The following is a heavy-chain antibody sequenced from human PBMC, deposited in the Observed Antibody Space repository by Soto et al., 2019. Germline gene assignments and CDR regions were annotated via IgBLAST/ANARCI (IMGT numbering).Heavy chain of an antibody. V-gene: IGHV4-59*01. Sequence: SETLSLTCTVSGGSISSNYWTWIRQPPGKGLEWMGYVYNSGSTNYNPSLKSRVTISEDTSKSQFSLEVNSMTAADTAVYYCARYRREAVAGYTLDNWGQGMLVTVSS. CDR3: ARYRREAVAGYTLDN. J-gene: IGHJ4*02. D-gene: IGHD6-13*01. CDR1: GGSISSNY. CDR2: VYNSGST.